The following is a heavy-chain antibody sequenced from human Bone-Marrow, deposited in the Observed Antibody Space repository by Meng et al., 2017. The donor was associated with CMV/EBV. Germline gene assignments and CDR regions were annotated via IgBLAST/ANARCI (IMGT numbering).Heavy chain of an antibody. CDR1: AYTCAASS. CDR2: INHKSGGT. Sequence: SRKSSAYTCAASSVHCVRQAPGQGPEWMGWINHKSGGTSYAQKLEGRVTMTADTPTTTVYLELNRLTIDDTAMYYCARDVQSGAAGYWGQGTLVTVSS. CDR3: ARDVQSGAAGY. J-gene: IGHJ4*02. D-gene: IGHD3-10*01. V-gene: IGHV1-2*02.